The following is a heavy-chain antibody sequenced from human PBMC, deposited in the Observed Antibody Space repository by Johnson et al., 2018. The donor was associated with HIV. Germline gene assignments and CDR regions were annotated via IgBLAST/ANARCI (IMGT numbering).Heavy chain of an antibody. J-gene: IGHJ3*02. CDR1: GFTFSSYD. D-gene: IGHD2-15*01. V-gene: IGHV3-13*01. Sequence: VQLVESGGGLVQPGGSLRLSCAASGFTFSSYDMHWVRQATGKGLEWVSAIGTAGDTYYPGSVKGRFTISRENAKNSLYLQMNSLRAGDTAVYYCATGSVVVVTADGLLQLHDAFDIWGRGTMVTVSS. CDR3: ATGSVVVVTADGLLQLHDAFDI. CDR2: IGTAGDT.